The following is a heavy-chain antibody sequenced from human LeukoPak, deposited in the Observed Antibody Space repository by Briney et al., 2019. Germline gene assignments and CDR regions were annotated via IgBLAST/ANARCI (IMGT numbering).Heavy chain of an antibody. CDR3: AKDVIVAFDY. CDR1: GFTFSSYG. V-gene: IGHV3-30*02. D-gene: IGHD2/OR15-2a*01. CDR2: IRYDGSNK. Sequence: GGSLRLXCAASGFTFSSYGMHWVRQAPGKGLEWVAFIRYDGSNKYYADSVKGRFIISRDNSKNTLYLQMNSLRAEDTAVYYCAKDVIVAFDYWGQGTLVTVSS. J-gene: IGHJ4*02.